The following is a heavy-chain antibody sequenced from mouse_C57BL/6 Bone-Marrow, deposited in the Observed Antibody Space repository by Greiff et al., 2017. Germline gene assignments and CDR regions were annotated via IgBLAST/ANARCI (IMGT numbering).Heavy chain of an antibody. CDR1: GYAFSSHW. V-gene: IGHV1-80*01. CDR2: IYPGDGDT. CDR3: ARGAY. Sequence: VLLQQSGAELVKPGASVKISCKASGYAFSSHWMNWVKQRRGKSRGRVGQIYPGDGDTNYNGKFKGKATLTADKSSSTAYMQLSSLTSDYSAVYFCARGAYWGQGSLVTVSA. J-gene: IGHJ3*01.